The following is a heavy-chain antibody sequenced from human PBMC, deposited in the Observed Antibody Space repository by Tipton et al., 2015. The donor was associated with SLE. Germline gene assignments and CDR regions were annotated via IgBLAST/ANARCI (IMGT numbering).Heavy chain of an antibody. V-gene: IGHV4-59*12. CDR1: SGSISSYY. CDR2: VYHTGST. Sequence: PGLVKPSETLSLTCTVSSGSISSYYWSWIRQPPGKGVDWIGHVYHTGSTKYNPSLKSRVTISVDTSKNQFSLNLTSVNAADTAVYYCAREPTLGGADFWGQGTLVTVSS. D-gene: IGHD2-15*01. J-gene: IGHJ4*02. CDR3: AREPTLGGADF.